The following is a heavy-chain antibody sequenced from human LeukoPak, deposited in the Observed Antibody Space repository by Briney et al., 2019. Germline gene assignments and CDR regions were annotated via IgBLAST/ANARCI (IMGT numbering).Heavy chain of an antibody. V-gene: IGHV3-53*01. D-gene: IGHD3-10*01. CDR1: GFTVSSNS. CDR2: IYSDNT. J-gene: IGHJ6*03. CDR3: AGGGFGEAYYYYYYMDV. Sequence: GGSLRLSCTVSGFTVSSNSMSWVRQAPGKGLEWVSFIYSDNTHYSDSVKGRFTISRDNSKNTLYLQMNSLRAEDTAVYYCAGGGFGEAYYYYYYMDVWGKGTTVTVSS.